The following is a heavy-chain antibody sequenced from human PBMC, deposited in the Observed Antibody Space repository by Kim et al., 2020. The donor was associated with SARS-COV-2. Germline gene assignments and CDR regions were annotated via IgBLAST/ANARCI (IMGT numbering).Heavy chain of an antibody. CDR1: GGSISSGTW. CDR3: ARRDSDTGGYYWFDA. V-gene: IGHV4-4*02. D-gene: IGHD7-27*01. CDR2: LSPLFSP. J-gene: IGHJ5*01. Sequence: SETLSLTCGVSGGSISSGTWWSWVRQPPGMRLECLVVLSPLFSPPSPPSLSRLVPISIDKSTNHFSLLLNSVTAAETAVYYCARRDSDTGGYYWFDAGG.